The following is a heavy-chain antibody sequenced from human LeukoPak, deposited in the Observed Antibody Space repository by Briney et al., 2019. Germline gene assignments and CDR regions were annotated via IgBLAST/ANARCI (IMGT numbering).Heavy chain of an antibody. V-gene: IGHV4-39*01. CDR1: GGSIISTRDH. CDR3: AGRLHYYDF. CDR2: VHYSGTT. Sequence: SETLSLTCTVSGGSIISTRDHWDWIRQPPGTGLEWIGSVHYSGTTYYTHNPSLRSRVTISVDTSKNQFSLEVTSVSAADTATYYCAGRLHYYDFWGQGTLVTVSS. D-gene: IGHD2-21*02. J-gene: IGHJ4*02.